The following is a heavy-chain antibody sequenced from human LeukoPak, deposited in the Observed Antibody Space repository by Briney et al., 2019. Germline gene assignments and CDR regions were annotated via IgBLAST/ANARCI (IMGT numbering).Heavy chain of an antibody. CDR2: INHSGST. CDR1: GESFSGYY. J-gene: IGHJ4*02. V-gene: IGHV4-34*01. CDR3: ARGFGPSPFDY. D-gene: IGHD3-10*01. Sequence: SETLSLTCAVYGESFSGYYWSWIHQPPGKGLEWIGEINHSGSTNYNPSLKSRVTISVDTSKNQFSLKLSSVTAADTAVYYCARGFGPSPFDYWGQGTLVSVSS.